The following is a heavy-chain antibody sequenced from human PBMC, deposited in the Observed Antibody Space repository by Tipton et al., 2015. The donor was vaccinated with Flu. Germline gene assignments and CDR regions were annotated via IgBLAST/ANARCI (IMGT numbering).Heavy chain of an antibody. CDR3: ARDSAVVPTALVY. Sequence: TLSLTCTVSGGSISRSHYSWGWIRQPPGKGLEWIGNIYYSGTTYYNPSLKSRVTISVDTSKNQFSLTLTSVTAADTAVYFCARDSAVVPTALVYWGQGTLVTVSS. J-gene: IGHJ4*02. CDR2: IYYSGTT. D-gene: IGHD2-2*01. V-gene: IGHV4-39*07. CDR1: GGSISRSHYS.